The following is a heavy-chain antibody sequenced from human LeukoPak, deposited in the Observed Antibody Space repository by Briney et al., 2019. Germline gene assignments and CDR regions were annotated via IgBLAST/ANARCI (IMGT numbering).Heavy chain of an antibody. CDR2: INWNGGST. V-gene: IGHV3-20*04. CDR3: ARDRNYYDSSGYAEYDAFDI. CDR1: GFTFDDYG. J-gene: IGHJ3*02. D-gene: IGHD3-22*01. Sequence: GGSLRLSCAASGFTFDDYGMSWVRQAPGKGLEWVSGINWNGGSTGYADSVKCRFTISRDNAKNSLYLQMNSLRAEDTALYYCARDRNYYDSSGYAEYDAFDIWGQGTMVTVSS.